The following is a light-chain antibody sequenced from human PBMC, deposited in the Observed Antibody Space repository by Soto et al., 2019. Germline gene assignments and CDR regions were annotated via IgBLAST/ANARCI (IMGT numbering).Light chain of an antibody. V-gene: IGLV2-14*01. CDR3: SSYTRASPPLV. CDR1: GRDVGGYNY. J-gene: IGLJ2*01. CDR2: DVS. Sequence: QSVLTQPASVSGSPGQSITISCTGTGRDVGGYNYVSWYQQHPGKAPTVMIYDVSNRPSGVPNRSSGSNSGNTASLPISGLQAEDQADYYRSSYTRASPPLVFRGGTKVTVL.